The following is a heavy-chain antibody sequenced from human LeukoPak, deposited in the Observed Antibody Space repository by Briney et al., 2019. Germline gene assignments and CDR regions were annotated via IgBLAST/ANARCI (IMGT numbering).Heavy chain of an antibody. D-gene: IGHD6-13*01. V-gene: IGHV1-8*01. CDR3: AKGLDSGSWYVAFDV. J-gene: IGHJ3*01. CDR1: GYTFTSYD. CDR2: MNPKSANT. Sequence: GASVKVSCKASGYTFTSYDINWVRQAPGQGLEWMGWMNPKSANTGYAQKFQGRVTMTRDTSINTAYMELSSLRSGDTAAYYCAKGLDSGSWYVAFDVWGQGAMVTVSS.